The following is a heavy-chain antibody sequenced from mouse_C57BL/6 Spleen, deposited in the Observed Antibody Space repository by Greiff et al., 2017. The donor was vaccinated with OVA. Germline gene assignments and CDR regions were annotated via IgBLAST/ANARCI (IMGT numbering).Heavy chain of an antibody. V-gene: IGHV1-9*01. CDR1: GYTFTGYW. Sequence: VQLQQSGAELMKPGASVKLSCKATGYTFTGYWIEWVKQRPGHGLEWIGEILPGSGSTNYNEKFKGKATFSVDTSSNTAYMQLSILTTEDSAIYHCADYGYDENYFDYWGQGTTLTVSS. CDR2: ILPGSGST. J-gene: IGHJ2*01. D-gene: IGHD2-2*01. CDR3: ADYGYDENYFDY.